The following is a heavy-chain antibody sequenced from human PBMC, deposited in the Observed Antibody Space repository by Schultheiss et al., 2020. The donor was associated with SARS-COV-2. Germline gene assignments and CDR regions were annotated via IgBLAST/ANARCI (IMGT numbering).Heavy chain of an antibody. V-gene: IGHV3-30*03. Sequence: GGSLRLSCAASGFSFSSFGIHWLRQAPGKGLEWVAVISCDGSHTYYTDSVKGRFTISRDNSKNTLYLQMNSLRAEDTAVYYCARGVLGRWETDYWGRGTLVTVSS. D-gene: IGHD1-26*01. J-gene: IGHJ4*02. CDR1: GFSFSSFG. CDR2: ISCDGSHT. CDR3: ARGVLGRWETDY.